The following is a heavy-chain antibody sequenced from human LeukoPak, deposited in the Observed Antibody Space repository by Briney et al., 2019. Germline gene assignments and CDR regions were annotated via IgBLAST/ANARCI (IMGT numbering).Heavy chain of an antibody. D-gene: IGHD2-8*01. CDR2: IYYSGST. CDR1: GGSISSYY. J-gene: IGHJ6*02. CDR3: ARLQVGYCTNGVCPHYYYYGMDV. Sequence: SETLSLTCTVSGGSISSYYWSWIRQPPGKGLEWIGYIYYSGSTNYNPSLKSRDTISVDTSKNQFSLKLSSVTAADTAVYYCARLQVGYCTNGVCPHYYYYGMDVWGQGTTVTVSS. V-gene: IGHV4-59*08.